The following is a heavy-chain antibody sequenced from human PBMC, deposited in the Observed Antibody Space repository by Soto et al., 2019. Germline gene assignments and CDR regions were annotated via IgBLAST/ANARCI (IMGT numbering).Heavy chain of an antibody. CDR2: IIPIFGTA. J-gene: IGHJ4*02. CDR3: ARTLTDDYGDYPMGY. Sequence: QVQLVQSGAEVKKPGSSVKVSCKASGGTFSSYAISWVRQAPGQGLEWMGGIIPIFGTANYAQKFQGRVTITADESPRIAYTDLRTLRSEDTAVYYCARTLTDDYGDYPMGYWGQGTLVTVSS. D-gene: IGHD4-17*01. CDR1: GGTFSSYA. V-gene: IGHV1-69*12.